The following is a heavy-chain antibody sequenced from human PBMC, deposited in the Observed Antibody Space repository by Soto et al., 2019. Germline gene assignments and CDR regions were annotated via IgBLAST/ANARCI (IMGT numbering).Heavy chain of an antibody. D-gene: IGHD3-9*01. J-gene: IGHJ6*02. CDR2: VYYSGST. CDR3: ARRLRYFDWLYYYYGMDV. V-gene: IGHV4-39*01. CDR1: GGSTSSSGDQ. Sequence: SETLSLTCPVSGGSTSSSGDQWVWLRQPPGKGLEWIGNVYYSGSTYYNPSLKSRVTISVDTSKNQFSLKLSSVTAADTAVYYCARRLRYFDWLYYYYGMDVWGQGTTVTVSS.